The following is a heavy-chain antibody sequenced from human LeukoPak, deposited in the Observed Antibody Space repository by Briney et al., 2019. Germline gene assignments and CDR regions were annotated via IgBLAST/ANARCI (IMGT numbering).Heavy chain of an antibody. J-gene: IGHJ4*02. Sequence: SETLSLTCTVSGGSISSGSYYWSWIRQPAGKGLEWIGRIYSSGSTNYNPSLKSRVTISVDTSKNQFSLKLSSVTAADTAVYYCAREGVTLDYWGQGTLVTVSS. CDR2: IYSSGST. V-gene: IGHV4-61*02. D-gene: IGHD2-21*02. CDR3: AREGVTLDY. CDR1: GGSISSGSYY.